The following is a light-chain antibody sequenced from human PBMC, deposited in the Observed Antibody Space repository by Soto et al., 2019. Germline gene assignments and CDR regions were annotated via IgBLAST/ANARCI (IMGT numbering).Light chain of an antibody. J-gene: IGKJ1*01. CDR1: QDIRND. Sequence: AIQMTQSPSSLSASVGDRVTITCRASQDIRNDLGWYQQKPGEAPQLLIYAASHLQSGVPSRFSGSGSGTDFTLTISSLQPEDFATYYCLHDYTYPRTFGQGTKLDIK. V-gene: IGKV1-6*01. CDR3: LHDYTYPRT. CDR2: AAS.